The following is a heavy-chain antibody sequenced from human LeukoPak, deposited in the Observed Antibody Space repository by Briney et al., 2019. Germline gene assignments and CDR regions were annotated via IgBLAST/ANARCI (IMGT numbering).Heavy chain of an antibody. D-gene: IGHD2-2*01. Sequence: PGGCLRLSCAASVFAFCSYWTSWVREAPGKGLGRVANKKENSSEKGSADSVKRPFTISRYNAKNSLYLQMNSQRAEDMAVYSCATDCSSTSCYRGGFDRWGQGTLVTVSS. J-gene: IGHJ5*02. CDR2: KKENSSEK. CDR3: ATDCSSTSCYRGGFDR. CDR1: VFAFCSYW. V-gene: IGHV3-7*01.